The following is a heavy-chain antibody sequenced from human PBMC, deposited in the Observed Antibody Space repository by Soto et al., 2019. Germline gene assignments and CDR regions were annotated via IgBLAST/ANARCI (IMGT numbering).Heavy chain of an antibody. CDR3: ARDLGYSSGWYEAVY. Sequence: EVQLVESGGDLVQPGGSLRLSCVASGFTFSRDSMNWVRQAPGKGLEWVSYITSSSDIIYYADSVKGRFTISRDNAQNAVYLQMNSLRDEDTAIYYCARDLGYSSGWYEAVYWGQGTLAAVSS. V-gene: IGHV3-48*02. J-gene: IGHJ4*02. CDR2: ITSSSDII. D-gene: IGHD6-19*01. CDR1: GFTFSRDS.